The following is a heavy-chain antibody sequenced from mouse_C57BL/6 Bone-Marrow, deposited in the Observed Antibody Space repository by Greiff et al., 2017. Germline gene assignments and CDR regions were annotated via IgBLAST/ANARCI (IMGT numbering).Heavy chain of an antibody. Sequence: VQLQQSGPELVKPGASVKISCKASGYAFSSSWMNWVKQRPGTGLEWIGRIYPGDGDTNYNGKFKGKATLPADKSSSTAYMQLSSLTSDDAAVDFCARAGELLRAGYYFDYWGQGTTLTVSS. D-gene: IGHD1-1*01. J-gene: IGHJ2*01. CDR2: IYPGDGDT. CDR3: ARAGELLRAGYYFDY. CDR1: GYAFSSSW. V-gene: IGHV1-82*01.